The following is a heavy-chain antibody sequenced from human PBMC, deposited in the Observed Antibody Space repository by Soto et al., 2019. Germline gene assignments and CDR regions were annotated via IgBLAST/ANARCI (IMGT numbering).Heavy chain of an antibody. J-gene: IGHJ4*02. D-gene: IGHD3-10*01. Sequence: GESLKISCKGSGYSFTSYWIGWVRRMPGKGLEWMGIIYPGDSDTRYSPSFQGQVTISADKSISTAYLQWSSLKASDTAMYYYARASGSGSSYSPADSWGQGTLVTVSS. CDR2: IYPGDSDT. V-gene: IGHV5-51*01. CDR1: GYSFTSYW. CDR3: ARASGSGSSYSPADS.